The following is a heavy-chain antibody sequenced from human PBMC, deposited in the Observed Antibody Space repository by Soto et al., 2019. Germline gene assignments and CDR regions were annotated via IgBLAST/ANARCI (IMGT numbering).Heavy chain of an antibody. Sequence: EVQLLQSGGGLVKPGGSLRLSCATSGFTFSRCDMNWVRQAPGKGLEWVSFISSSASYMYYADSVKGRFTISRDNAKNSLYLEMNSLRAEDTAVYYCARESEDLTSNFDYWGQGTLVTVSS. CDR1: GFTFSRCD. CDR3: ARESEDLTSNFDY. CDR2: ISSSASYM. J-gene: IGHJ4*02. V-gene: IGHV3-21*02.